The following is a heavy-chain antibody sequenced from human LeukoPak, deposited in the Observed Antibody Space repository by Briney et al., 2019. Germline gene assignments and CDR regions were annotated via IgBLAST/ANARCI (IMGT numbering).Heavy chain of an antibody. CDR1: GYSISSGYY. Sequence: SETLSLTCTVSGYSISSGYYWGWIRQPPGKGLEWIGSIYHSGSTYYNPSLKSRVTISVDTSKNQFSLKLSSVTAADTAVYYCARWGPMVRGGFDYWGQGTLDTVSS. CDR3: ARWGPMVRGGFDY. CDR2: IYHSGST. V-gene: IGHV4-38-2*02. J-gene: IGHJ4*02. D-gene: IGHD3-10*01.